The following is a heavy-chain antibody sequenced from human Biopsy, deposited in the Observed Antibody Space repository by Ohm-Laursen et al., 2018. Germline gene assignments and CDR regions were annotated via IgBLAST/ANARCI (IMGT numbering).Heavy chain of an antibody. CDR1: GYSLTELS. V-gene: IGHV1-24*01. CDR3: AADINVWNVNY. J-gene: IGHJ4*02. D-gene: IGHD1-1*01. CDR2: FAPENGRI. Sequence: ASVKVSCQVSGYSLTELSMHWVRQAPGHGLEWMGGFAPENGRIVYSQKFQGRVTMTEDTSTSTAYMEVWRLRSDDTAVYYCAADINVWNVNYWGQGTQVIVPS.